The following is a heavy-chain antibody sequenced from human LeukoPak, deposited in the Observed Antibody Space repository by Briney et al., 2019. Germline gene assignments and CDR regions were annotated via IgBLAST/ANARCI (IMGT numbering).Heavy chain of an antibody. CDR2: INPNSGGT. Sequence: ASVKVSCKASGYTFTGYYMHWVRQAPGQGLEWMGWINPNSGGTNYAQKFQGRVTMTRDTSISTAYMELSRLRSDDTAVHYCARDGGPYYYYMDVWGKGTTVTVSS. D-gene: IGHD2-15*01. V-gene: IGHV1-2*02. CDR1: GYTFTGYY. CDR3: ARDGGPYYYYMDV. J-gene: IGHJ6*03.